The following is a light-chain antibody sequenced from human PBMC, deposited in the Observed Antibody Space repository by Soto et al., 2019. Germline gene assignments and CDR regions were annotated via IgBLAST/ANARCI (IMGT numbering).Light chain of an antibody. CDR1: SSDVGGYNY. CDR3: SSYAGSNILVV. CDR2: EVS. Sequence: QSVLTQPPSASGSPGQSVTISCTGTSSDVGGYNYVSWYQQHPGKAPKLMIYEVSERPSGVPDRFSGSKSGNTASLTVSGLQAEDEADYYCSSYAGSNILVVFGGGTKVTVL. V-gene: IGLV2-8*01. J-gene: IGLJ2*01.